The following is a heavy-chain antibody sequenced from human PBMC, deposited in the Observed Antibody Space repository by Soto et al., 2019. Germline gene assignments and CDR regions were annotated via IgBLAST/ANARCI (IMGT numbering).Heavy chain of an antibody. CDR1: GFNFSSYG. J-gene: IGHJ4*02. CDR2: IWNDGSNE. Sequence: GGSLRLSCEASGFNFSSYGIHWVRQAPGKGLEWVAIIWNDGSNEYYADSVKGRFTISRDNSKNTAYLQVSKLRAEDTAVYFCARDQTDSGGYSDTWGQGTLVTVSS. V-gene: IGHV3-33*01. CDR3: ARDQTDSGGYSDT. D-gene: IGHD3-22*01.